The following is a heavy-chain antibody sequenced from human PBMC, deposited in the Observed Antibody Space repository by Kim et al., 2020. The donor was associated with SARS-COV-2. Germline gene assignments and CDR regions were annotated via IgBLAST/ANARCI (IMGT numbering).Heavy chain of an antibody. Sequence: AAPVKGRFTISRDDSKNTLSLQMNSLKIEDTAVYYCTQLPHYFYDHGMDVWGQGTTVTVSS. V-gene: IGHV3-15*01. CDR3: TQLPHYFYDHGMDV. J-gene: IGHJ6*02.